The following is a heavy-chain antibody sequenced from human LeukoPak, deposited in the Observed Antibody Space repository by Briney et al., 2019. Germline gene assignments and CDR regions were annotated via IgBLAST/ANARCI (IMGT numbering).Heavy chain of an antibody. Sequence: SETLSLTCTVSGGSISSSSYYWGWIRQPPGKGLEWIGSIYYSGSTYYSPSLNGRVTISVDTSKNQFSLKLTPVTAADTAVYYCARLSYNWNTGYWGQGTLVTVSS. D-gene: IGHD1/OR15-1a*01. J-gene: IGHJ4*02. V-gene: IGHV4-39*01. CDR1: GGSISSSSYY. CDR3: ARLSYNWNTGY. CDR2: IYYSGST.